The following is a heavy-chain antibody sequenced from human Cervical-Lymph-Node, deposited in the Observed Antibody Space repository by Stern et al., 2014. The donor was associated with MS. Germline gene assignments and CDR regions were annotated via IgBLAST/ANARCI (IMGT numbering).Heavy chain of an antibody. CDR3: ALSSETSDRWYSLGYDL. D-gene: IGHD6-13*01. J-gene: IGHJ5*02. V-gene: IGHV1-69*01. CDR1: GGTFSKFP. Sequence: VQLVESGAEETKPGSSVKVSCKASGGTFSKFPSSWVRQAPGQGVEWMGGIFPVFGTPTYAQEFRGRFTITADVSTSTVYMELSSLRSDDTAVYYCALSSETSDRWYSLGYDLWGQGTLVTVSS. CDR2: IFPVFGTP.